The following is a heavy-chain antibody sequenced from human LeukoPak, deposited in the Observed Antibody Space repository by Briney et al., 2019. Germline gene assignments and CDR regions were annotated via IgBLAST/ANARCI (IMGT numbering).Heavy chain of an antibody. D-gene: IGHD5-24*01. CDR2: ISGSGGST. J-gene: IGHJ4*02. CDR1: GFTVSSNY. Sequence: GGSLRLSCAASGFTVSSNYMSWVRQAPGKGLEWVSAISGSGGSTYYADSVKGRFTISRDNSKNTLYLQMNSLRAEDTAVYYCAKGGRRDGYNPGAFDYWGQGTLVTVSS. V-gene: IGHV3-23*01. CDR3: AKGGRRDGYNPGAFDY.